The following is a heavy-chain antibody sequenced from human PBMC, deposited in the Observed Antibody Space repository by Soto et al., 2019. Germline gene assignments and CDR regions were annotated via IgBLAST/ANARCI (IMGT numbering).Heavy chain of an antibody. CDR3: ARDLSACSGGTCFYYGMDV. V-gene: IGHV3-30-3*01. D-gene: IGHD2-15*01. Sequence: QVQLVESGGGVVQPGRSLRLSCAASGFTFSFHAMHWVRQAPGKGLEWVAVISYDGSNKFYADSVKGRFTISRDNSKNTLFLQMNSLRGEDTAVYYCARDLSACSGGTCFYYGMDVWGQGTTVTVSS. CDR2: ISYDGSNK. CDR1: GFTFSFHA. J-gene: IGHJ6*02.